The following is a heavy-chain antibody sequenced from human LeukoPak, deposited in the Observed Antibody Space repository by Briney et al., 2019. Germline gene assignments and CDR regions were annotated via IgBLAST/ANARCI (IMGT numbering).Heavy chain of an antibody. CDR1: GFTFNTYG. CDR3: APMGDYADY. CDR2: IWDDGSNK. D-gene: IGHD2-8*01. V-gene: IGHV3-33*01. Sequence: GGSLRLSCAASGFTFNTYGMHWVRQAPGKGLEWVAVIWDDGSNKYYAGSVKGRFTISRDNAKNSLYLQMNSLRDEDTAVYYCAPMGDYADYWGQGTLVTVSS. J-gene: IGHJ4*02.